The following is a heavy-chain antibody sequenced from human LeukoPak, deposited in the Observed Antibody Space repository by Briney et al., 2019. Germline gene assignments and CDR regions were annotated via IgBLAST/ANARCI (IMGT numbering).Heavy chain of an antibody. CDR1: GFTFSSYG. J-gene: IGHJ4*02. CDR3: ARDSIDFWSGYHPFDY. CDR2: IWYDGSNK. D-gene: IGHD3-3*01. V-gene: IGHV3-33*01. Sequence: PGGSLRLSCAASGFTFSSYGMHWVRQAPGKGLEWVAVIWYDGSNKYYADSVKGRFTISRDNSKNTLYLQMNSLRAEDTAVYYCARDSIDFWSGYHPFDYWGQGTLVTVSS.